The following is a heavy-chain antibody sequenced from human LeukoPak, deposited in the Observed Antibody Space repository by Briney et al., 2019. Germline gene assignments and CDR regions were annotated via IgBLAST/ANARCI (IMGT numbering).Heavy chain of an antibody. CDR1: GYTFTAYG. D-gene: IGHD3-16*01. CDR3: SRDDGPFGGVRFDH. Sequence: ASVTVSFKAAGYTFTAYGISWVRQAPGQGLERMGWISANNGNTNYAQKVQGRVTMTRDTSTSTAYMELRSLRYDDTAVYYCSRDDGPFGGVRFDHWGQGTLVTVSS. V-gene: IGHV1-18*01. CDR2: ISANNGNT. J-gene: IGHJ4*02.